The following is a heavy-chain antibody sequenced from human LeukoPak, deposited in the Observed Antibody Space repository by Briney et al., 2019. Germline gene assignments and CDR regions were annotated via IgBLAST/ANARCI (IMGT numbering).Heavy chain of an antibody. Sequence: GESLKISCKGSGYSFTSYWIGWVRQLPGKGLEWMGIIYPGDSDTRYSPSFQGQVTISADKSISTAYLQWSSLKASDTAMYYCARRPETTRWFGRGNAFDIWGQGTMVTVSS. D-gene: IGHD3-10*01. J-gene: IGHJ3*02. CDR1: GYSFTSYW. V-gene: IGHV5-51*01. CDR2: IYPGDSDT. CDR3: ARRPETTRWFGRGNAFDI.